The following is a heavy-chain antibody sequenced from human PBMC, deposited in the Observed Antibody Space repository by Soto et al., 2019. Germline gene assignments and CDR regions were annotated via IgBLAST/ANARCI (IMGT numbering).Heavy chain of an antibody. Sequence: GGSLRLSCAASGFTFSSNAMHWVRQAPGKGLEWVAVISYDGSNKYYADSVKGRFTISRDNSKNTLYLQMNSLRAEDTAVYYCAKDDAVYYDSSGYYYVFDYWGQGTLVTVSS. CDR2: ISYDGSNK. CDR1: GFTFSSNA. J-gene: IGHJ4*02. D-gene: IGHD3-22*01. CDR3: AKDDAVYYDSSGYYYVFDY. V-gene: IGHV3-30*18.